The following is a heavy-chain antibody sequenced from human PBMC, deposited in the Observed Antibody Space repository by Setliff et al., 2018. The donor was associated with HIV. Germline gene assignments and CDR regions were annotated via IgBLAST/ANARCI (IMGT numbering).Heavy chain of an antibody. CDR3: ARLGYRWGGNDY. CDR1: GESLSDYC. J-gene: IGHJ4*02. V-gene: IGHV4-34*01. D-gene: IGHD7-27*01. Sequence: SETLSLTCAVYGESLSDYCWSWIRQPPGKGLEWIGEISHNKSSDYNPSLKSRVTMSVDTSKNQFSLKLSSVTAADTAVYYCARLGYRWGGNDYWGQGTLVTVSS. CDR2: ISHNKSS.